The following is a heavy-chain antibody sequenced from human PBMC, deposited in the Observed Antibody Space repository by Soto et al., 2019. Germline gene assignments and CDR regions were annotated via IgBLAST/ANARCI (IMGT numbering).Heavy chain of an antibody. CDR3: ATQIYDSDAGRNFQYYFDS. CDR1: GYSFAGYW. CDR2: IDPNDSQT. D-gene: IGHD5-12*01. V-gene: IGHV5-10-1*01. J-gene: IGHJ4*02. Sequence: GESQMFCCKGSGYSFAGYWISWVRQTPGKGLEWMGRIDPNDSQTYYSPSFRGHVTISVTKTITTVFLQWSSLRDYETAMYYCATQIYDSDAGRNFQYYFDSWGQGTPVTVSS.